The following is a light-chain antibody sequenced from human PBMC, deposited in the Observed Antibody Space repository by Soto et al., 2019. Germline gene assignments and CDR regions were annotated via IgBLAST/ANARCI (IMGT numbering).Light chain of an antibody. CDR3: MQALQTPYT. V-gene: IGKV2-28*01. CDR2: LGS. CDR1: QSLLHSNGYNY. Sequence: DILVTQSPLSLPVTPGEPASISCSSSQSLLHSNGYNYLDWYLQKPGQSPQLLIYLGSNRASGVPDRFSGSGSGTDFTLKISRVEAEDVGVYYCMQALQTPYTFGQGTRLEIK. J-gene: IGKJ5*01.